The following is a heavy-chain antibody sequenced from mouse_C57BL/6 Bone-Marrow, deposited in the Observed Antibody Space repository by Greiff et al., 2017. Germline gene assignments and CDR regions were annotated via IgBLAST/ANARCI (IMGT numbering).Heavy chain of an antibody. Sequence: EVQLQQSGAELVRPGASVKLSCTASGFNIKDDYMHWVKQRPEQGLEWIGWIDPENGDTEYASKFQGKATITADTSSNTAYLQLSSLTSEDTAVYYCTTYSIGGFDYWGQGTTLTVSS. V-gene: IGHV14-4*01. J-gene: IGHJ2*01. CDR2: IDPENGDT. D-gene: IGHD2-5*01. CDR3: TTYSIGGFDY. CDR1: GFNIKDDY.